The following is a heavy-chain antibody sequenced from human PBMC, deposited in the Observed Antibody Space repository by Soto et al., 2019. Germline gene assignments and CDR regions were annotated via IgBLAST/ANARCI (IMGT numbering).Heavy chain of an antibody. CDR3: ARHVEPLLGYCSSTSCYAFEY. J-gene: IGHJ4*02. CDR2: IYPGDSDT. Sequence: PGESLKISCKGSGYSFTSYWIGWVRQMPGKGLEWMGIIYPGDSDTRYSPSFQGQVTISADKSISTAYLQWSSLKASDTAMYYCARHVEPLLGYCSSTSCYAFEYWGQGTLVTVSS. V-gene: IGHV5-51*01. D-gene: IGHD2-2*01. CDR1: GYSFTSYW.